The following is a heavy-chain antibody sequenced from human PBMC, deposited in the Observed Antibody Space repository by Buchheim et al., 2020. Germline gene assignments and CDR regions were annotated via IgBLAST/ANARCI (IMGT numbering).Heavy chain of an antibody. CDR1: GFTFSSYG. Sequence: QVQLVESGGGVVQPGRSLRLSCAASGFTFSSYGMHWVRQAPGKGLEWVAVISYDGSNKYYADSVKGRFTISRDNSKNTLYLQMNSLRAEDTAVYYCANLRIVGATPFDYWGQGTL. CDR2: ISYDGSNK. CDR3: ANLRIVGATPFDY. V-gene: IGHV3-30*18. J-gene: IGHJ4*02. D-gene: IGHD1-26*01.